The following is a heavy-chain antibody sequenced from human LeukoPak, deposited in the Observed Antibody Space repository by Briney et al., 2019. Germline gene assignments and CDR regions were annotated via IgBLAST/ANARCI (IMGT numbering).Heavy chain of an antibody. Sequence: GGSLRLSCAASGFTVSGTHMSWVRQAPGKGLEWISAIYTGGTTYYSDSVEGRFTISRDKSKNTLYLHMDSLRVEDTAVYYCARDQATSGGGLDSWGQGTLVTASS. D-gene: IGHD3-16*01. CDR2: IYTGGTT. V-gene: IGHV3-53*01. J-gene: IGHJ4*02. CDR1: GFTVSGTH. CDR3: ARDQATSGGGLDS.